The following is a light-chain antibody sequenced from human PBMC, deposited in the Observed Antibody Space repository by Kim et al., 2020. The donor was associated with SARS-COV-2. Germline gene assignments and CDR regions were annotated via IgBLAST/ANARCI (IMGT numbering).Light chain of an antibody. Sequence: EIVLTQPPGTLSWSPGERATLSCRASQSVSSSYLAWYQQKPGQAPRLLIYGGSSRATGIPDRFSGSGSGTDFTLTISRLEPEDFAVYYCQQYSSSPWTFGQGTKVDIK. V-gene: IGKV3-20*01. CDR2: GGS. CDR1: QSVSSSY. J-gene: IGKJ1*01. CDR3: QQYSSSPWT.